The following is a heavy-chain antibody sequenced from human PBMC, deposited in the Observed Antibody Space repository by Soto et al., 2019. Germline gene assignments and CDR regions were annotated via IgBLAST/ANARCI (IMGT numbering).Heavy chain of an antibody. D-gene: IGHD5-18*01. Sequence: ASVKASCKASGYTFTGYYMHWVRQAPGQGLEWMGWINPNSGGTNYAQKFQGWVTMTRDTSISTAYMELSRLRSDDTAMYYCARSDAIQLWDYWGQGTLVTVSS. J-gene: IGHJ4*02. V-gene: IGHV1-2*04. CDR2: INPNSGGT. CDR1: GYTFTGYY. CDR3: ARSDAIQLWDY.